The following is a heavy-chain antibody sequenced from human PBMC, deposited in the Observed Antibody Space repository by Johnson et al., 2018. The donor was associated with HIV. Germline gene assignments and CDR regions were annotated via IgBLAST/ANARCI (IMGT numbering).Heavy chain of an antibody. CDR1: GFTFSDYG. V-gene: IGHV3-30*02. CDR3: AKDLHPAGQWLAFDI. Sequence: QVQLVESGGGVVQPGGSLRLSCAASGFTFSDYGIHWVRQVPGKGLEWVAFIRDDGSDKFYGDSVKGRCPISRDNSKNTVHLQMNSLSADDTALYYCAKDLHPAGQWLAFDIWGQGTMLTVSS. J-gene: IGHJ3*02. CDR2: IRDDGSDK. D-gene: IGHD6-19*01.